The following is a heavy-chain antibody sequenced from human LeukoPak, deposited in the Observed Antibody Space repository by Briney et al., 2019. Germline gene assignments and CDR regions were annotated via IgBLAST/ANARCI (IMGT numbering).Heavy chain of an antibody. CDR2: FYYSGST. J-gene: IGHJ4*02. Sequence: SSETLFLTCTVSGGSVSSYSWSWIRQPPGKGLEWIGYFYYSGSTNYNPSLKSRVTISVDTSKSQFSLNLTSVTAADTAVYYCARTRSQAISAQYFDYWGQGTLVTVSS. CDR3: ARTRSQAISAQYFDY. D-gene: IGHD2-2*02. CDR1: GGSVSSYS. V-gene: IGHV4-59*08.